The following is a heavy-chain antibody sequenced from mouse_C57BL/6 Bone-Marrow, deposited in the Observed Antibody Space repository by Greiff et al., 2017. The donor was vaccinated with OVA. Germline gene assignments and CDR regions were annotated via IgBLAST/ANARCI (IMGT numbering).Heavy chain of an antibody. CDR2: INPSTGGT. CDR1: GYSFTGYY. CDR3: APREMVTTGWYFDV. D-gene: IGHD2-2*01. J-gene: IGHJ1*03. Sequence: VQLQQSGPELVKPGASVKISCKASGYSFTGYYMNWVKQSPEKSLEWIGEINPSTGGTTYNQKFKAKATLTVDKSSSTAYMQLKSLTSEDSAVYYCAPREMVTTGWYFDVWGTGTTVTVSS. V-gene: IGHV1-42*01.